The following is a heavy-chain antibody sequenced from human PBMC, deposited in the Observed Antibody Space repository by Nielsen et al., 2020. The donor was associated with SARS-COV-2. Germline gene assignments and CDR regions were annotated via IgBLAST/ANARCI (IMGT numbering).Heavy chain of an antibody. V-gene: IGHV1-69*13. J-gene: IGHJ4*02. Sequence: SVKVSCKASGGTFSSYAISWVRQAPGQGLEWMGGIIPIFGTANYAQKFQGRVTITADESTSTAYMELSSLRSEDTAVYYCASSVTVTSEFDYWGQGTLVTVSS. CDR1: GGTFSSYA. CDR2: IIPIFGTA. D-gene: IGHD4-17*01. CDR3: ASSVTVTSEFDY.